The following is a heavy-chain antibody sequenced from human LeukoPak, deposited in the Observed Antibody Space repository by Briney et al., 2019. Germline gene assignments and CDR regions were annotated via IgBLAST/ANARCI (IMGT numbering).Heavy chain of an antibody. V-gene: IGHV1-18*01. CDR1: GYTFTSYG. CDR2: ISAYNGNT. Sequence: ASVKVSCKASGYTFTSYGISWVRQAPGQGLEWMGWISAYNGNTDYAQKLQGRVTMTTETSTSTAYMELRSLRSDDTAVYYCARNSEQLLYLREQPSFFGYWGQGTLVTVSS. CDR3: ARNSEQLLYLREQPSFFGY. D-gene: IGHD2-2*02. J-gene: IGHJ4*02.